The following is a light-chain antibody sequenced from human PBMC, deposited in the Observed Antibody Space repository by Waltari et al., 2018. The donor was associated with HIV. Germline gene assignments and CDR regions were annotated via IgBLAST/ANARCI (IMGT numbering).Light chain of an antibody. CDR2: RNN. CDR3: AAWDDSLSGPV. CDR1: SSNIGSHY. J-gene: IGLJ3*02. V-gene: IGLV1-47*01. Sequence: QSVLTQPPSASGTPRQRVTISCSGSSSNIGSHYVSWYQQLPGTTPKLLIYRNNQRPSGVPDRFSGSKSGTSASLAISGLRSEDEADYYCAAWDDSLSGPVFGGGTKLTVL.